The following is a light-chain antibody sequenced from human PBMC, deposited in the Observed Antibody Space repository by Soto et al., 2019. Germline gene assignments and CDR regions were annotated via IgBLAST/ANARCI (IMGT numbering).Light chain of an antibody. CDR3: GSWDSSLSAYV. CDR2: DDD. V-gene: IGLV1-51*01. CDR1: SSNIGGNS. Sequence: QSVMTQPPSVSAAPGQRVTISCSGSSSNIGGNSVCWYQQLPGTAPKLLIYDDDKRPSGIPDRFSGSKSGTPATLGITGFQTGDEADYYCGSWDSSLSAYVFGTGTKLTVL. J-gene: IGLJ1*01.